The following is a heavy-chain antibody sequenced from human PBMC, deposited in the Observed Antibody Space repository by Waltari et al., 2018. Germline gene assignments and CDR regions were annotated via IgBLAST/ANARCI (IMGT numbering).Heavy chain of an antibody. V-gene: IGHV3-30*02. CDR1: GFTFSSYG. CDR3: VKVGYCSGGSCWPPLGMDV. Sequence: QVQLVESGGGVVQPGGSLRLSCAASGFTFSSYGMHWVRQAPGKGLEWVAFIRYDGSNKYYADSVKGRFTISRDNSKNTLYLQMNSLRAEDTAVYYCVKVGYCSGGSCWPPLGMDVWGQGTTVTVSS. J-gene: IGHJ6*02. D-gene: IGHD2-15*01. CDR2: IRYDGSNK.